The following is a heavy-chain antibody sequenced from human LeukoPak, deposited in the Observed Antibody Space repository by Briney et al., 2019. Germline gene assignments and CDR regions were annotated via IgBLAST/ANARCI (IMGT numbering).Heavy chain of an antibody. J-gene: IGHJ4*02. CDR2: IYYSGST. Sequence: PSETLSLTCTVSGGSISSSSYYWGWIRQPPGKGLEWIGSIYYSGSTYYNPSLKSRVTISVDTSKNQFPLKLSSVTAADTAVYYCASFSAGGYNYIGDYWGQGTLVTVSS. V-gene: IGHV4-39*06. CDR3: ASFSAGGYNYIGDY. D-gene: IGHD5-24*01. CDR1: GGSISSSSYY.